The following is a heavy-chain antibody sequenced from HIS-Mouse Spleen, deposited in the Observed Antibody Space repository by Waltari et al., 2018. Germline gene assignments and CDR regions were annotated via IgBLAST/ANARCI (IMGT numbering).Heavy chain of an antibody. J-gene: IGHJ2*01. V-gene: IGHV4-39*07. Sequence: QLQLQESRPGLVKPSETLSLTCTVHGGSIRSSRYYWGWIRTPPGKGLDWIGSIYYSGSTYYNPSLKSRVTISVDTSKNQFSLKLSSVTAADTAVYYCAREIPYSSSWYDWYFDLWGRGTLVTVSS. CDR3: AREIPYSSSWYDWYFDL. CDR1: GGSIRSSRYY. CDR2: IYYSGST. D-gene: IGHD6-13*01.